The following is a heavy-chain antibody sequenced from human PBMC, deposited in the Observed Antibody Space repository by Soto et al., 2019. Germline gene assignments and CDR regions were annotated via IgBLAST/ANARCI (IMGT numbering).Heavy chain of an antibody. Sequence: EVQLLESGGGLVQPGGSLRLSCAASGFTFSNYAMNWGRQAPGKGLEWVSSIGTGGDTNYADSVKGRFTISRDNSRNTLDLQMNSLRAEDTALYYCAKNYYFDNWGQGTLVTVSS. CDR2: IGTGGDT. V-gene: IGHV3-23*01. J-gene: IGHJ4*02. CDR1: GFTFSNYA. CDR3: AKNYYFDN.